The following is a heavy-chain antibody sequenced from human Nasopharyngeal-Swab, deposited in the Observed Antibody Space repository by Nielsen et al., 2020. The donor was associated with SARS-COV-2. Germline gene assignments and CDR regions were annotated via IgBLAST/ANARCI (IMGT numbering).Heavy chain of an antibody. Sequence: SVKVSCKASGGTFSSYAISWVRQAPGQGLEWMGGIIPIFGTANYAQKFQGRVTITADESTSTAYMELSSLRSEDTAVYYRASRPGITMVRSYYYYYYMDVWGKGTTVTVSS. CDR1: GGTFSSYA. V-gene: IGHV1-69*13. CDR2: IIPIFGTA. D-gene: IGHD3-10*01. CDR3: ASRPGITMVRSYYYYYYMDV. J-gene: IGHJ6*03.